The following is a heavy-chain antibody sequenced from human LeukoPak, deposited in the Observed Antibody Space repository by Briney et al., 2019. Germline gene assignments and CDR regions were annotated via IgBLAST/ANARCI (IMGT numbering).Heavy chain of an antibody. CDR1: GYTFTSYY. V-gene: IGHV1-46*01. J-gene: IGHJ6*02. Sequence: ASVKVSCKASGYTFTSYYMHWVRQAPGQGLEWMGIINPSGGSTSYAQKFQGRVTMTRDTSTSTVYMELSSLRSEDTAVYYCASEPLSIAARGGFYYYYYSMDVWGQGTTVTVSS. CDR2: INPSGGST. CDR3: ASEPLSIAARGGFYYYYYSMDV. D-gene: IGHD6-6*01.